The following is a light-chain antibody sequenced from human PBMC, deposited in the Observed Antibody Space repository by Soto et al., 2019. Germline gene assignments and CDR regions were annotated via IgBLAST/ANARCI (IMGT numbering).Light chain of an antibody. V-gene: IGKV1-5*03. CDR3: QQYDSYPLT. CDR1: QSVSGW. J-gene: IGKJ4*01. Sequence: DIQMTQSPSTLSASVGDRVTITCRASQSVSGWLAWYQQRSGKAPKLLFYKASILECGVFSRFSGSGYGTEFTLTFSTLQPDDFATYYCQQYDSYPLTFGGGTKVDIK. CDR2: KAS.